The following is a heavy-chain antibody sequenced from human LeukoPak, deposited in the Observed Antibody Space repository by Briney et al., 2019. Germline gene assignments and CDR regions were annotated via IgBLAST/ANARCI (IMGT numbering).Heavy chain of an antibody. D-gene: IGHD3-10*01. CDR1: GDSVSSTSVI. Sequence: SQTLLLTCAISGDSVSSTSVIWNWIRQSPSGGLEWLGRTYYTSKWNNDYAASVKGRMTINSDTSTNQVSLHLSSVTPEDTAVYFCARDRRGSRGEFDYWGQGTLVTVSS. CDR2: TYYTSKWNN. J-gene: IGHJ4*02. CDR3: ARDRRGSRGEFDY. V-gene: IGHV6-1*01.